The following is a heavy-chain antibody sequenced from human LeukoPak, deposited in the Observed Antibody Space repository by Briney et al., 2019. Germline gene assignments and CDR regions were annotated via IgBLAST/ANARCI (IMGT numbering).Heavy chain of an antibody. V-gene: IGHV1-69*13. D-gene: IGHD2-15*01. Sequence: SVKVSCKASGGTFSSYAISWVRQAPGQGLEWMGGIIPIFGTANYAQKSQGRVTITADESTSTAYMELSSLRSEDTAVYYCARDCSGGSCYSNNWFDPWGQGTLVTVSS. J-gene: IGHJ5*02. CDR3: ARDCSGGSCYSNNWFDP. CDR1: GGTFSSYA. CDR2: IIPIFGTA.